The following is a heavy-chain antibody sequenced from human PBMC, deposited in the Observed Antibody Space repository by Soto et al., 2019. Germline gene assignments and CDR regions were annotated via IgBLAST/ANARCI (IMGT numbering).Heavy chain of an antibody. CDR2: ISSSSSYI. CDR1: GFTSSSYS. Sequence: SLRLSCAASGFTSSSYSMNWVRQAPGKGLEWVSSISSSSSYIYYADSVKGRFTISRDNAKNSLYLQMNSLRAEDTAVYYCARVDTSVVRGVMPFDYWGQGTLVTVSS. J-gene: IGHJ4*02. CDR3: ARVDTSVVRGVMPFDY. D-gene: IGHD3-10*01. V-gene: IGHV3-21*01.